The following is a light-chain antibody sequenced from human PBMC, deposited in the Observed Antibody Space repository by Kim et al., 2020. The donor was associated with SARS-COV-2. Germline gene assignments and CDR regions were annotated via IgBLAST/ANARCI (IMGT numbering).Light chain of an antibody. V-gene: IGLV10-54*01. CDR2: SNN. CDR3: SAWDSSLSAWV. CDR1: SNEVGNQA. Sequence: QTARRTSAGKSNEVGNQAATWRQQHQGHPPKRLSYSNNNRPSGISERLSASRSGNTASLTITGLQPEDEADYYCSAWDSSLSAWVFGGGTQLTVL. J-gene: IGLJ3*02.